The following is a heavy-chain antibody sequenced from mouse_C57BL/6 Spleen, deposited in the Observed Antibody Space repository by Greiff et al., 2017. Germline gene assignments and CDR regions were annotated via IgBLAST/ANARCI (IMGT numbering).Heavy chain of an antibody. J-gene: IGHJ4*01. CDR2: FYPGSGSI. Sequence: VKLQQSGAELVKPGASVKLSCKASGYTFTEYTIHWVKQRSGQGLEWIGWFYPGSGSIKYNEKFKDKATLTVDKSSSTAYMQLSSLTSEDSAVYYCARVYYYGSSDAMDYWGQGTSVTVSS. CDR1: GYTFTEYT. D-gene: IGHD1-1*01. V-gene: IGHV1-62-2*01. CDR3: ARVYYYGSSDAMDY.